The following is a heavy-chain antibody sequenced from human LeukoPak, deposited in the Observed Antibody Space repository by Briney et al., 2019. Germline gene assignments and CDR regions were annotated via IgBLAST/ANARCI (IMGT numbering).Heavy chain of an antibody. CDR2: INPNSGGT. V-gene: IGHV1-2*06. D-gene: IGHD3/OR15-3a*01. Sequence: ASVKVSCKASGYTFTGYYMHWMRQAPGQGLEWMGRINPNSGGTNYAQKFQGRVTMTRDTSISAAYMELSRLRSDDTPVYYCAIPRDWGGAFDIWGQGTMVTVSS. CDR3: AIPRDWGGAFDI. J-gene: IGHJ3*02. CDR1: GYTFTGYY.